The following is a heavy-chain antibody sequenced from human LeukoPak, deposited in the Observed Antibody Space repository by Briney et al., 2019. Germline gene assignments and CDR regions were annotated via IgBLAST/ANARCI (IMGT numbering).Heavy chain of an antibody. D-gene: IGHD2-21*02. CDR1: GYTFTSYD. J-gene: IGHJ3*02. CDR2: MNPNSGNT. CDR3: ARAAIMQKDAFDI. V-gene: IGHV1-8*03. Sequence: GASVKVSCKASGYTFTSYDINWVRQATGQGLEWMGWMNPNSGNTGYAQKFQGRVTITRNTSISTAYMELSSLRSEDTAVCYCARAAIMQKDAFDIWGQGTMVTVSS.